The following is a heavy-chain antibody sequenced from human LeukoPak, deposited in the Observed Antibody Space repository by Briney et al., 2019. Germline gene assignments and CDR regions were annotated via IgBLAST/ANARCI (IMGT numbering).Heavy chain of an antibody. J-gene: IGHJ4*02. D-gene: IGHD2-21*02. V-gene: IGHV1-69*13. CDR1: GGTFSSYA. CDR3: ASAPQSAGGDLHSPHFDY. Sequence: SVKVSCKASGGTFSSYAISWVRQAPGQGLEWMGGIIPIFGTANYAQKFQGRVTITADESTRTAYMELNSLRSEDTAVYYCASAPQSAGGDLHSPHFDYWGQGTLVTVSS. CDR2: IIPIFGTA.